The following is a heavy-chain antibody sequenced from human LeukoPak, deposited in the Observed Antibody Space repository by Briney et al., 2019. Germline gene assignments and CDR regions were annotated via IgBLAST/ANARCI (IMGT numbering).Heavy chain of an antibody. D-gene: IGHD2-2*01. V-gene: IGHV3-66*04. CDR3: ARQAAAMLYY. CDR2: IYSGGST. Sequence: PSETLSLTCTVSGGSISSNYMSWVRQAPGKGLEWVSVIYSGGSTYYADSVKGRFTISRDNSKNTLYLQMNSLRAEDTAVYYCARQAAAMLYYWGQGTLVTVSS. CDR1: GGSISSNY. J-gene: IGHJ4*02.